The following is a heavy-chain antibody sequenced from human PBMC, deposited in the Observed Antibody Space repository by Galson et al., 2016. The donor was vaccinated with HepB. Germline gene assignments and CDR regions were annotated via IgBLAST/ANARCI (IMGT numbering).Heavy chain of an antibody. CDR1: GFTFNNYG. J-gene: IGHJ4*02. V-gene: IGHV3-33*06. D-gene: IGHD2-21*01. CDR3: AKAGPSGIRYQDDWFDY. Sequence: SLRLSCAASGFTFNNYGMHWVRQAPGKGLEWVALIWYGGNNKNYADSVKGRFTISRDNSKNTLYLQMNSLRAKDTAVYYCAKAGPSGIRYQDDWFDYWGQGTLVTVSS. CDR2: IWYGGNNK.